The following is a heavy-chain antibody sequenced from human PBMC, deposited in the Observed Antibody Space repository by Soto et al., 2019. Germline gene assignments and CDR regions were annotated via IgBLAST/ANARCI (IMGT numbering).Heavy chain of an antibody. CDR2: IYYSGAT. D-gene: IGHD7-27*01. Sequence: QVQLQESGPGLVKPSQTLSLTCTVSGDSMGSGVHYYNWIRLLPGKGLEWIGYIYYSGATHYNPSLRGRVSISIDTSNNQFSLRLIYVTAADTALYFCARDKDLEPTVWGYWGQGTQVTVSS. J-gene: IGHJ4*02. V-gene: IGHV4-31*03. CDR3: ARDKDLEPTVWGY. CDR1: GDSMGSGVHY.